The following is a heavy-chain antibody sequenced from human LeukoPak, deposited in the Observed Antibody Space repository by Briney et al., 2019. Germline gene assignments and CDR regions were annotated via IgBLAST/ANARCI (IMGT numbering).Heavy chain of an antibody. D-gene: IGHD7-27*01. CDR3: ARLDWGSRGSGSFDI. CDR1: GVSINTFNHY. CDR2: IYYSGNT. J-gene: IGHJ4*02. Sequence: SETLSLTCTVSGVSINTFNHYWGWIRQPPGKGLEWIGSIYYSGNTYYDASLKSRVAMSVDTSKNQFSLKVRSVTAADTAVYFCARLDWGSRGSGSFDIWGQGTLVIVSS. V-gene: IGHV4-39*01.